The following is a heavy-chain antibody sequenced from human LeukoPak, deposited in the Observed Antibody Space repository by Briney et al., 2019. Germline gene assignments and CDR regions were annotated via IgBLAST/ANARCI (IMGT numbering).Heavy chain of an antibody. J-gene: IGHJ6*02. V-gene: IGHV1-8*01. CDR3: ARLGIATLYYYYYGMDV. CDR2: MNPNSGNT. D-gene: IGHD6-13*01. Sequence: ASVKVSCKASGYTFTSYDINWVRQATGQGLEWMGWMNPNSGNTGYAQKFQGRVTMTRNTSISTAYMELSSLRFEDTAVYYCARLGIATLYYYYYGMDVWGQGTTVTVSS. CDR1: GYTFTSYD.